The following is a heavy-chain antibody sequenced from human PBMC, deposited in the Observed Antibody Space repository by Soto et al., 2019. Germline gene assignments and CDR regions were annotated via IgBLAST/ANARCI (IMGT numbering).Heavy chain of an antibody. Sequence: QVQLVESGGGVVQPGRSLRLSCAASGFTFSTYGMHWVRQAPGKGLEWVAVIWYDGSNKYYADSLKGRFTISRDNSQSTLDLQMNSLRAEDTAVYYCARSGDYDYYYAMDVWGQGTTVTVSS. J-gene: IGHJ6*02. CDR3: ARSGDYDYYYAMDV. D-gene: IGHD4-17*01. CDR2: IWYDGSNK. CDR1: GFTFSTYG. V-gene: IGHV3-33*01.